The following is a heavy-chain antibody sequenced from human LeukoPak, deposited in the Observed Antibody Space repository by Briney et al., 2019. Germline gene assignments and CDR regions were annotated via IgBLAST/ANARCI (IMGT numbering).Heavy chain of an antibody. V-gene: IGHV1-69*13. CDR3: ARVDYYDSSVSWFDP. CDR2: IIPIFGTA. D-gene: IGHD3-22*01. J-gene: IGHJ5*02. CDR1: GGTFSSYA. Sequence: SVKVSCTASGGTFSSYAISWVRQAPGQGLEWMGGIIPIFGTANYAQKFQGRVTITADESTSTAYMELSSLRSEDTAVYYCARVDYYDSSVSWFDPWGQGTLVTVSS.